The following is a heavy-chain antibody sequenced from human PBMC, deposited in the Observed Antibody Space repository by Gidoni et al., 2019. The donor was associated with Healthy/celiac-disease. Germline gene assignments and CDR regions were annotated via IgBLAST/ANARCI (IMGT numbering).Heavy chain of an antibody. D-gene: IGHD3-22*01. CDR1: GFTFSSYA. J-gene: IGHJ5*02. CDR3: AKDPGGGYYDSSGYRRFDP. V-gene: IGHV3-23*01. CDR2: ISGSGGST. Sequence: EVQLLESGGGLVQPGGSLRLSCAASGFTFSSYAMSWVRQAPGKGLEWVSAISGSGGSTYYADSVKGRFTISRDNSKNTLYLQMNSLRAEDTAVYYCAKDPGGGYYDSSGYRRFDPWGQGTLVTVSS.